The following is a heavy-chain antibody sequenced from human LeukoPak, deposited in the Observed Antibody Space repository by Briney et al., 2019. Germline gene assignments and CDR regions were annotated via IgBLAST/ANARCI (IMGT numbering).Heavy chain of an antibody. CDR3: ARRAVAGTGDYYYYMDV. CDR2: IYYSGST. J-gene: IGHJ6*03. Sequence: PSETLSLTYTVSGGSISSSSYYWGWIRQPPGKGLEWIGSIYYSGSTYYNPSLKSRVTISVDTSKNQFSLKLSSVTAADTAVYYCARRAVAGTGDYYYYMDVWGKGTTVTVSS. D-gene: IGHD6-19*01. CDR1: GGSISSSSYY. V-gene: IGHV4-39*07.